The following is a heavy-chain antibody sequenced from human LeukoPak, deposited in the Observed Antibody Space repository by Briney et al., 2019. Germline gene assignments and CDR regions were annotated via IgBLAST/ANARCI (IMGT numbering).Heavy chain of an antibody. CDR1: GGSFSGYI. Sequence: SETLSLTCAVYGGSFSGYIWGWIRQAPGKGLEWIGEISHSGKSTHSPSLKGRVTTSVDTAKYQFSLQLTSVTAADTAVYYCARLAKCTSTCRGKYWFFDLWGRGTLVSVSS. V-gene: IGHV4-34*01. D-gene: IGHD2-8*01. J-gene: IGHJ2*01. CDR3: ARLAKCTSTCRGKYWFFDL. CDR2: ISHSGKS.